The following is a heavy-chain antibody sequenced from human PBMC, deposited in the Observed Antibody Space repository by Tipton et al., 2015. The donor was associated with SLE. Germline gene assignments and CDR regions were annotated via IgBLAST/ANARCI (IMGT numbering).Heavy chain of an antibody. CDR3: ARRGYCSSTSCGAYFQH. D-gene: IGHD2-2*01. CDR1: GYSFTSYW. V-gene: IGHV5-51*03. Sequence: QLVQSGPEVKKPGESLKISCKGSGYSFTSYWIGWVRQMPGKGLEWMGIIYPGDSDTRYSPSFQGQVTTSADKSISTAYLQWSSLKASDTAMYYCARRGYCSSTSCGAYFQHWGQGTLVTVSS. J-gene: IGHJ1*01. CDR2: IYPGDSDT.